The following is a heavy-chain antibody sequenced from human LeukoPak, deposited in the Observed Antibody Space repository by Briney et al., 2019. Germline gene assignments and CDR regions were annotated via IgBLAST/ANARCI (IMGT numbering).Heavy chain of an antibody. Sequence: SETLSLTRSVSDDSTAAYYRSWIREPPGKGLEWIGHISSVGTTNFNPSLNCRASISITTSMNQSSLKLRSVTAADTAIYFCARRGGSVSYLFDYWGQGALVAVSS. D-gene: IGHD3-10*01. CDR2: ISSVGTT. CDR1: DDSTAAYY. J-gene: IGHJ4*02. V-gene: IGHV4-59*08. CDR3: ARRGGSVSYLFDY.